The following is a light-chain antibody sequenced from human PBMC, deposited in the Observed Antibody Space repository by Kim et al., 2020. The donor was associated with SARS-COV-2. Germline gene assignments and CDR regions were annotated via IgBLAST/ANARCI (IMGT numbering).Light chain of an antibody. CDR1: QTIAAY. J-gene: IGKJ5*01. Sequence: DIHMTQAPSSLSASLGDTVTITCRSSQTIAAYLNWYQQRPGKPPKLLIFASSSLQNGVPSRFSGSGSETDFTLTITSLQPDYFATYYCQQTYRIPLTFGQGTRLEIK. CDR3: QQTYRIPLT. CDR2: ASS. V-gene: IGKV1-39*01.